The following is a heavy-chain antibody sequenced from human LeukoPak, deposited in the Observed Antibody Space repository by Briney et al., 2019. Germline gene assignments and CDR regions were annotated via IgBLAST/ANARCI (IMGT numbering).Heavy chain of an antibody. Sequence: PGGSLRLSCAASGFTFDDYGMSWVRQAPGKGLEWVSGINWNGGSTGYADSVKGRFTISRDNSKNTLYLQMNSLRAEDTAVYYCAKESVAGDFDYWGQGTLVTVSS. CDR3: AKESVAGDFDY. D-gene: IGHD6-19*01. J-gene: IGHJ4*02. CDR1: GFTFDDYG. V-gene: IGHV3-20*04. CDR2: INWNGGST.